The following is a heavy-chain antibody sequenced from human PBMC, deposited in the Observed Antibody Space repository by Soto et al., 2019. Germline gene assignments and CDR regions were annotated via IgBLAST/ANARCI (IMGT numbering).Heavy chain of an antibody. Sequence: TGGSLRLSCAASGFTFSSYGMHWVRQAPGKGLEWVAVIWYDGSNKYYAESVKGRFTISRDDSKNTLYLQMNSLRAEDTAVYYCARSGGTAYERFDYWGQGSLVTVSS. CDR3: ARSGGTAYERFDY. CDR2: IWYDGSNK. J-gene: IGHJ4*02. CDR1: GFTFSSYG. V-gene: IGHV3-33*01. D-gene: IGHD2-8*02.